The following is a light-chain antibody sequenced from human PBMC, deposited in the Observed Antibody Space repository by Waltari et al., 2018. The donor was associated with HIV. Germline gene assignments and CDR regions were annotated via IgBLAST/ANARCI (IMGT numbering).Light chain of an antibody. J-gene: IGKJ4*01. CDR3: LQDYTYPQLT. CDR1: QGIRND. CDR2: AAS. Sequence: AIQMTQSPSSLSASVGDRVTIPCRASQGIRNDLGWYQQKPGKAPKLLIHAASRLQSGVPSRFSGSGSGTDFTLTISSLQPEDFATYYCLQDYTYPQLTFGGGTKVEIK. V-gene: IGKV1-6*01.